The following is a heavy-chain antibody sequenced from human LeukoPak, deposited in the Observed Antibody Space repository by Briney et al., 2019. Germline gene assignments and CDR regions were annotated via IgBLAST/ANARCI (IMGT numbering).Heavy chain of an antibody. Sequence: GGSLRLSCAASGFTFSSYAMSWVRQAPGKGLEWVSAISGSGGSRYYADSVKGRFTISRDNSKNTLYLQMNSLRAEDTAVYYCAKVGSGSYQPRFYYYGMDVWGQGTTVTVSS. J-gene: IGHJ6*02. D-gene: IGHD3-10*01. V-gene: IGHV3-23*01. CDR1: GFTFSSYA. CDR3: AKVGSGSYQPRFYYYGMDV. CDR2: ISGSGGSR.